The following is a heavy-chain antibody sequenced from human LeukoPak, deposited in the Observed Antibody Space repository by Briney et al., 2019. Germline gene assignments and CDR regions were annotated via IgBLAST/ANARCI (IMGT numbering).Heavy chain of an antibody. J-gene: IGHJ2*01. V-gene: IGHV2-5*01. CDR3: AHPSGSYLDWYFDL. Sequence: SGPTLVNPTQTLTLTCTFSGFSLSTSGVGVGWIRQPPGKALEWLALINWNDDKRYSPSLKSRLTITKDTSKNQVVLTMTNMDPVDTATYYCAHPSGSYLDWYFDLWGRGTLVTVSS. D-gene: IGHD1-26*01. CDR2: INWNDDK. CDR1: GFSLSTSGVG.